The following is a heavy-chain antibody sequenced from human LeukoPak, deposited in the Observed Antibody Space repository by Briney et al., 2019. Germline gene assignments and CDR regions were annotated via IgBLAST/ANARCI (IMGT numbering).Heavy chain of an antibody. CDR1: GGSISSGGYY. J-gene: IGHJ3*02. V-gene: IGHV4-31*03. CDR2: IYYSGST. D-gene: IGHD3-16*01. Sequence: SQTLSLTCTVSGGSISSGGYYWSWIRQHPGKGLEWIGYIYYSGSTYYNPSLKSRVTISVDTSKNQFSLKLSSVTAADTAVYYCARERKSWAAFDIWGQGTMVTVSS. CDR3: ARERKSWAAFDI.